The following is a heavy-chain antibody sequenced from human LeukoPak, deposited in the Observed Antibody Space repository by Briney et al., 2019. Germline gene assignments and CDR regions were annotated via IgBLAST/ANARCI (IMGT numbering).Heavy chain of an antibody. CDR3: PRSPTRGNWGPTDY. J-gene: IGHJ4*02. D-gene: IGHD7-27*01. V-gene: IGHV1-18*01. Sequence: GASVKVSCKASGYTFTSYGISWVRQAPGQGLEWMGWISAYNGNTDYAQKLQGRVTMTTDTSTSTAYMELRSLRSDDTAVYYCPRSPTRGNWGPTDYWGQGTLVTVSS. CDR1: GYTFTSYG. CDR2: ISAYNGNT.